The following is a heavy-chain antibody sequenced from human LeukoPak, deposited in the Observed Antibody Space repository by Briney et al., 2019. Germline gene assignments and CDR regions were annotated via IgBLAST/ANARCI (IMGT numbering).Heavy chain of an antibody. D-gene: IGHD2-15*01. J-gene: IGHJ3*02. CDR1: GYTFTSYG. Sequence: ASVKVSCKASGYTFTSYGISWVRQAPGQGLEWMGWISAYNGNTDYAQKLQGRVTMTTDTSTSTAYMELRSLRSDDAAVYYCARGCLYCSGGSCLHDAFDIWGQGTMVTVSS. CDR2: ISAYNGNT. CDR3: ARGCLYCSGGSCLHDAFDI. V-gene: IGHV1-18*01.